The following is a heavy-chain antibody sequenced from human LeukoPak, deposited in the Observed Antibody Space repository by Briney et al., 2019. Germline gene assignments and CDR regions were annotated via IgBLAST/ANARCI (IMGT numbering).Heavy chain of an antibody. CDR2: IKQDGNEK. CDR1: GFTFTSHW. Sequence: GGSLRLSCGASGFTFTSHWMSWVRQAPGKGLERVANIKQDGNEKYYVESVKGRFIISRDNAKNSLYLQMNSLRAEDTAVYYCATSAGQYYDILTGFGFDYWGQGTLVTVSS. D-gene: IGHD3-9*01. CDR3: ATSAGQYYDILTGFGFDY. V-gene: IGHV3-7*01. J-gene: IGHJ4*02.